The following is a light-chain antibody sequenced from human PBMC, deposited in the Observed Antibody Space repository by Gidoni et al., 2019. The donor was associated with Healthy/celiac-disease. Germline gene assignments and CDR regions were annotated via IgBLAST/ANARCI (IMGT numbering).Light chain of an antibody. J-gene: IGKJ1*01. CDR3: PQRSNWPPAWT. V-gene: IGKV3-11*01. CDR2: DAS. CDR1: QSVSSY. Sequence: EIVLTQSPATLSLSPGERATLSCRASQSVSSYLAWYQQKPGQAPRLLIYDASNRATGIPARFSGSGSGTDFTLTISSLAPDDFAVYYCPQRSNWPPAWTFGQGTKVEIK.